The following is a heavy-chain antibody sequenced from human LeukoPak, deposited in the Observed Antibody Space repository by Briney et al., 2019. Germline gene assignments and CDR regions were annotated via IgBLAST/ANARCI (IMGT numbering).Heavy chain of an antibody. V-gene: IGHV4-59*01. CDR1: GGSISSYY. D-gene: IGHD5-24*01. J-gene: IGHJ4*02. CDR3: AGMATKSGFDY. CDR2: IYYSGST. Sequence: SETLSLTCTVSGGSISSYYWSWIRQPPGKGLGWIGYIYYSGSTNYNPSLKSRVTISVDTSKNQFSLKLSSVTAADTAVYYCAGMATKSGFDYWGQGTLVTVSS.